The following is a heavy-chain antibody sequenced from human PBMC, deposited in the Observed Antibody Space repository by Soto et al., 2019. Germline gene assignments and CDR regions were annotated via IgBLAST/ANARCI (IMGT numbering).Heavy chain of an antibody. D-gene: IGHD4-17*01. V-gene: IGHV4-34*01. Sequence: SETLSLTCAVYGGSFSGYYWSWIRQPPGKGLEWIGEINHSGSTNYNPSLKSRVTISVDTSKNQFSLKLSSVTAADTAVYYCARVGATTVTTASSYYFDYWGQGTLVTVSS. CDR2: INHSGST. CDR1: GGSFSGYY. CDR3: ARVGATTVTTASSYYFDY. J-gene: IGHJ4*02.